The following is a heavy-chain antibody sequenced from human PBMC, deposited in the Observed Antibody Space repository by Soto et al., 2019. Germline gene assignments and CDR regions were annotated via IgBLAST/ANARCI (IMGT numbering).Heavy chain of an antibody. J-gene: IGHJ6*02. CDR1: GGTFSSYA. CDR2: IIPIFGTA. CDR3: ERVAQQPYGMDV. D-gene: IGHD6-13*01. Sequence: SVKVSCKASGGTFSSYAISWVRQAPGQGLEWMGGIIPIFGTANYAQKFQGRVTITADESTSTAYMELSSLRSEDTAVYYCERVAQQPYGMDVWGQGTTVTVSS. V-gene: IGHV1-69*13.